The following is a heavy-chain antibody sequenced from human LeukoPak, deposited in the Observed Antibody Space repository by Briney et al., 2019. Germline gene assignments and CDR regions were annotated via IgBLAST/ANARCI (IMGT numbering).Heavy chain of an antibody. J-gene: IGHJ6*03. V-gene: IGHV4-59*01. D-gene: IGHD3-10*01. CDR1: GGSISSYS. Sequence: SETLSLTCTVSGGSISSYSWSWIRQPPGKGLEWIGYIYYSGSTNYNPSLKSRVTISVDTSKNQFSLKLSSVTAADTAVYYCARGSYYGSGSLYYYYYYMDVWGKGTTVTISS. CDR2: IYYSGST. CDR3: ARGSYYGSGSLYYYYYYMDV.